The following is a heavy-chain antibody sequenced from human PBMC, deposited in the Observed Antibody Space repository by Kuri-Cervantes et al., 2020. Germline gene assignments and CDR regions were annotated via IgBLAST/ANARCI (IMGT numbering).Heavy chain of an antibody. V-gene: IGHV4-59*01. D-gene: IGHD1-14*01. CDR2: IYYSGST. J-gene: IGHJ4*02. CDR1: GYSTISSYY. Sequence: SETLSLTCTVSGYSTISSYYWSWIRQPPGKGLEWIGYIYYSGSTNYNPSLKSRVTISVDTSKNQFSLKLSSVTAADTAVYYCARGRTNFDYWGQGTLVTVSS. CDR3: ARGRTNFDY.